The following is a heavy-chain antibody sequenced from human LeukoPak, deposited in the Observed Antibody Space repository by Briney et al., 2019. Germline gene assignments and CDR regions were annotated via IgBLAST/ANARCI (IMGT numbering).Heavy chain of an antibody. Sequence: GGSLRLSCAASGFTFSTYGINWVRKAPGKGLEWVSYIGSGSDSIHYADSLKGRFTVSRDNAKNSLFLQMNSLRDEDTAVYYCARAEALLPYLYWGQGTLVTVSS. V-gene: IGHV3-48*02. CDR1: GFTFSTYG. CDR2: IGSGSDSI. J-gene: IGHJ4*02. D-gene: IGHD2-15*01. CDR3: ARAEALLPYLY.